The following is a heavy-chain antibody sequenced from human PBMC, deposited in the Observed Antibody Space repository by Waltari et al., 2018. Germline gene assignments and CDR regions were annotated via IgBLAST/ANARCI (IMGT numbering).Heavy chain of an antibody. J-gene: IGHJ4*02. D-gene: IGHD5-12*01. CDR2: IGGGGGIT. CDR3: AKDSGGYDYILDF. CDR1: GFTSDDYT. V-gene: IGHV3-43*01. Sequence: EVQLVESGGVVVQTGGSLRLSCAASGFTSDDYTMNWVRQAPGKGLEWVSLIGGGGGITYYAYSVKGRFTIARDNSKNSLYLQMNSLRTEDTSLYYCAKDSGGYDYILDFWGQGTLVTVSS.